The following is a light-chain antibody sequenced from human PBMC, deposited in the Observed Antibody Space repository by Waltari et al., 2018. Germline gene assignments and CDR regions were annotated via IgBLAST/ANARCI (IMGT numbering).Light chain of an antibody. Sequence: QTVVTQAPSLSVSPGGTVPLTCTLSSGPVASTSYPTWYQQTPGQPPRTLVYKGISRSSGVPDRFSGSILGNTAALTITGAQADDESDYYCSMYMGSGVWVFGGGTKLTVL. V-gene: IGLV8-61*01. CDR2: KGI. CDR3: SMYMGSGVWV. J-gene: IGLJ3*02. CDR1: SGPVASTSY.